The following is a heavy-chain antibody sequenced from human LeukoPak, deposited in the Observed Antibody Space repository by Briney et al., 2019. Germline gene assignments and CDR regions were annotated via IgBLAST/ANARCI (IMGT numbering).Heavy chain of an antibody. D-gene: IGHD3-22*01. CDR2: ISSSSSYI. J-gene: IGHJ6*03. Sequence: GGSLRLSCAASGFTFSSYSMNWVRQAPGKGLEWVSSISSSSSYIYYADSVKGRFTISRDNAKNSLYLQMNSLRVEDAAVYYCAKVGVYYDSSGYYSVYYYYYYYMDVWGKGTTVTISS. CDR3: AKVGVYYDSSGYYSVYYYYYYYMDV. V-gene: IGHV3-21*04. CDR1: GFTFSSYS.